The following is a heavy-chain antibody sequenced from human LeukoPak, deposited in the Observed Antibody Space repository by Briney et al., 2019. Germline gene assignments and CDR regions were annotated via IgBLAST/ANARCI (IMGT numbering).Heavy chain of an antibody. CDR1: GYTLTELS. D-gene: IGHD5-18*01. J-gene: IGHJ4*02. CDR3: ATPGGYSYGYDY. Sequence: ASVKVSCKVSGYTLTELSMHWVRQAPGKGLEWMGGFDPEDGETIYAQKFQGRVTMTEDTSTDTAYMELSSLRSEDTAVYYCATPGGYSYGYDYWGQGTLVTVSS. V-gene: IGHV1-24*01. CDR2: FDPEDGET.